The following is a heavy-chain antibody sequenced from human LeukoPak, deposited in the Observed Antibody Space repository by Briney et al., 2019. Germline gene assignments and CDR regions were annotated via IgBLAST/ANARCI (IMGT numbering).Heavy chain of an antibody. V-gene: IGHV3-48*02. Sequence: PGGSLRLSCVDSGFTFSTYSINWVRQSPGKGLEWVSYISSDSSTIYYAHSVKGRFTISRDNAKNSLYLQMNSLRDEDTAVYYCARGLTTVTTWAFDIWGQGTMVTVSS. CDR1: GFTFSTYS. J-gene: IGHJ3*02. CDR3: ARGLTTVTTWAFDI. D-gene: IGHD4-17*01. CDR2: ISSDSSTI.